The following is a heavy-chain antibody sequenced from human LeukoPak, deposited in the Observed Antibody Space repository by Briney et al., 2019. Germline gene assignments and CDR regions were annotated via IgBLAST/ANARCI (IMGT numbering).Heavy chain of an antibody. CDR3: AKDSGVVVVPAATRPVDY. V-gene: IGHV3-23*01. J-gene: IGHJ4*02. CDR1: GFTLSSYA. D-gene: IGHD2-2*01. Sequence: GGSLRLSCAASGFTLSSYAMSWVRQAPGKGLEWVSAISGSGGSTYYADSVKGRFTISRDNSKNTLYLQMNSLRAEDTAVYYCAKDSGVVVVPAATRPVDYWGQGTLVTVSS. CDR2: ISGSGGST.